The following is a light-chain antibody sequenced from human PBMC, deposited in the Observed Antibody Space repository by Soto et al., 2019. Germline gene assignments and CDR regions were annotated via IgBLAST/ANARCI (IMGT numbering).Light chain of an antibody. CDR1: SSDVGGYNY. J-gene: IGLJ2*01. Sequence: QSALTQPASVSGSPGQSITISCTGTSSDVGGYNYVSWYQQHPGKAPKLMIYEVTNRPSGVSNRFSGSKSGNTASLTISGLQAEDETHYYCSSYTSSSTVVFGGGTKVTLL. V-gene: IGLV2-14*01. CDR3: SSYTSSSTVV. CDR2: EVT.